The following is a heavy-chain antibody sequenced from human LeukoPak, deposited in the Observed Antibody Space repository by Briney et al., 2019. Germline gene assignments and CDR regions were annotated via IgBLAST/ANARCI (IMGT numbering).Heavy chain of an antibody. CDR2: IRYDGSNK. J-gene: IGHJ4*02. CDR3: ATAATVAGWFNY. V-gene: IGHV3-30*02. CDR1: GFTFSSYG. Sequence: PRGSLRLSCAASGFTFSSYGMHWVRQAPGKGLEWVAFIRYDGSNKYYADSVKGRFTISRDNSKNTLYLQMNSLRAEDTAVYYCATAATVAGWFNYSGQGTLVTVSS. D-gene: IGHD6-19*01.